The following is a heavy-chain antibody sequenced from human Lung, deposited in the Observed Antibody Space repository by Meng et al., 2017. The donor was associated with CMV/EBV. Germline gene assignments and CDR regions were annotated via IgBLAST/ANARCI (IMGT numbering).Heavy chain of an antibody. Sequence: QRQLQASVPGLVKPSGTLSLTSASSGVSISMSTWWRWVRQPPGKGLEWIGEIYHSGGTNYNPSLRGLVTISLDKSKNQFSPTLRSVTAADTAVYYCARDPYATGWAGWGQGTLVTVSS. CDR3: ARDPYATGWAG. CDR2: IYHSGGT. CDR1: GVSISMSTW. J-gene: IGHJ4*02. V-gene: IGHV4-4*02. D-gene: IGHD6-19*01.